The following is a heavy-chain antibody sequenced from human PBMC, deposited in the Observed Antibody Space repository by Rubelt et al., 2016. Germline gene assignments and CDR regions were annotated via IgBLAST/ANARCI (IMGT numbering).Heavy chain of an antibody. V-gene: IGHV3-7*04. Sequence: EVQLVESGGGLVQPGGSLRLSCAASGFTFSTYWMTWVRQAPGKGLEWVANIKEDGSEKYYVDSVKGRFAISRDNAQYSLYLQMNSLRVEDTAVYYCARGFWNYGYYFDYWGQGSLVTVSS. J-gene: IGHJ4*02. CDR2: IKEDGSEK. CDR3: ARGFWNYGYYFDY. D-gene: IGHD3-16*01. CDR1: GFTFSTYW.